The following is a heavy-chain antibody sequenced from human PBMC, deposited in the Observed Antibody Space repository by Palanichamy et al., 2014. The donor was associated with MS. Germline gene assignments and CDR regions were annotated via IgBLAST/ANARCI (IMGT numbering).Heavy chain of an antibody. CDR3: AKIGYDYVWGGYRHFDY. D-gene: IGHD3-16*02. CDR1: GFTFSSYA. V-gene: IGHV3-23*01. Sequence: EVQLLESGGGLVQPGGSLRLSCAASGFTFSSYAMGWVRQAPGKGLEWVSAISGSSSSTYYADSVKGRFTISRDNSKNTLYLQMNSLRAEDTAVYYCAKIGYDYVWGGYRHFDYWGQGTLVTVSS. J-gene: IGHJ4*02. CDR2: ISGSSSST.